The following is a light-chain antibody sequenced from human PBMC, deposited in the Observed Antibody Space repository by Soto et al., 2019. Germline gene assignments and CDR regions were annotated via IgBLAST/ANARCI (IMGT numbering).Light chain of an antibody. V-gene: IGLV2-14*01. CDR1: SSDVGGYNY. CDR2: EVS. CDR3: SSYRRRSTIYV. J-gene: IGLJ1*01. Sequence: QSVLTQPASVSGSPGQSITISCTGTSSDVGGYNYVSWYQQHPGKAPKLMIYEVSNRPSGVSNRFSGSKSGNTASLTISGLQAEDEADYYCSSYRRRSTIYVFGNGTKVTV.